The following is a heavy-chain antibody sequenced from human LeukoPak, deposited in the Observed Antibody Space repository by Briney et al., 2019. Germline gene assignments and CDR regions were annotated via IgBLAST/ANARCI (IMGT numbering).Heavy chain of an antibody. Sequence: GGSLRLSCAASGFTFSSYSMNWVRQAPGKGLEWVSSISSSSSYIYYADSVKGRFTISRDNAKNSLYLQMTSLRAEDTAVYYCARVYDSSGYYNQNHDYWGQGTLVTVSS. D-gene: IGHD3-22*01. CDR2: ISSSSSYI. V-gene: IGHV3-21*01. CDR1: GFTFSSYS. CDR3: ARVYDSSGYYNQNHDY. J-gene: IGHJ4*02.